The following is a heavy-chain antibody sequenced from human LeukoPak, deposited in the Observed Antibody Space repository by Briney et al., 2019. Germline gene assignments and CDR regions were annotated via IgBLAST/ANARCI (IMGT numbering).Heavy chain of an antibody. CDR1: GGSISSYY. CDR2: IYYSGST. J-gene: IGHJ3*02. V-gene: IGHV4-59*12. CDR3: ASAPPEEDAFDI. Sequence: SETLSLTCTVSGGSISSYYWSWIRQPPGKGLEWIGYIYYSGSTNYNPSLKSRVTISVDTSKNQFSLKLSSVTAADTAVYYCASAPPEEDAFDIWGQGTMVTVSS.